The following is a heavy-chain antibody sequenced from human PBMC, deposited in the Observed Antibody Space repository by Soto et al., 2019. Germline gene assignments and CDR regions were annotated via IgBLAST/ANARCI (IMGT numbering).Heavy chain of an antibody. CDR2: INHSGSA. CDR1: SGAFTSYY. V-gene: IGHV4-34*01. J-gene: IGHJ4*02. Sequence: PSETLSLTCGVYSGAFTSYYWTWIRQSPGKGLGWIGEINHSGSANLNPSLKSRVTISVDTSKNQFSLKLRSVTAADTAVYYCARGRPEVPAGPDLDWWGQGVLVTGLL. D-gene: IGHD2-2*01. CDR3: ARGRPEVPAGPDLDW.